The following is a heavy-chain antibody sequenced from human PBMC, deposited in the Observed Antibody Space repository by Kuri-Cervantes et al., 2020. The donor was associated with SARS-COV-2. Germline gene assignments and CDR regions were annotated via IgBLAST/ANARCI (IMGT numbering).Heavy chain of an antibody. Sequence: GESLKISCAASGFTVSSNYMSWVRQAPGKGLEWVSAISGSGGSTYYADSVKGRFTISRDNSKNTLYLQMNSLRAEDTAVYYCAKLGGGDYDFWSGYSDYYYGMDVWGQGTTVTVSS. CDR3: AKLGGGDYDFWSGYSDYYYGMDV. CDR1: GFTVSSNY. CDR2: ISGSGGST. V-gene: IGHV3-23*01. J-gene: IGHJ6*02. D-gene: IGHD3-3*01.